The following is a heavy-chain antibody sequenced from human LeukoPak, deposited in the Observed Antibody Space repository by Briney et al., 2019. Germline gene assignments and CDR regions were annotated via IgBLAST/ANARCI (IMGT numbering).Heavy chain of an antibody. J-gene: IGHJ5*02. CDR1: GFTFSSHA. D-gene: IGHD4-17*01. CDR2: ILGSGSST. Sequence: GGSLRLSCAASGFTFSSHAMSWVRQAPGKGLEWVSAILGSGSSTYYADSVKGRFTISRDNSKNTLYLQMNSLRAGDTAVYYCAKAKYDYGDPVGWFDPWGQGTLVTASS. CDR3: AKAKYDYGDPVGWFDP. V-gene: IGHV3-23*01.